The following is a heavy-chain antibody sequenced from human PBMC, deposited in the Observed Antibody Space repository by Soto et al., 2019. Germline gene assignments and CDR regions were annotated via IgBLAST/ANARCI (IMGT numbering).Heavy chain of an antibody. V-gene: IGHV1-69*06. CDR2: IIPIFGTA. J-gene: IGHJ5*02. CDR3: ARDILDILTGGRFDP. Sequence: GASVKVSCKASGGTFSSYAISWVRQAPGQGLEWMGGIIPIFGTANYAQKFQGRVTITADTSTSTAYMELSSLRSEDTAVYYCARDILDILTGGRFDPWCQGTLVTVSS. CDR1: GGTFSSYA. D-gene: IGHD3-9*01.